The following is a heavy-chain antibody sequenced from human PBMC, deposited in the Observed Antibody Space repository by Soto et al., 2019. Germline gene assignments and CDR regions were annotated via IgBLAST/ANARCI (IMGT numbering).Heavy chain of an antibody. CDR1: GYSFTRYW. CDR3: ARDASGRTAMDV. Sequence: EVQLVQSGAEVKRPGESLKMSCKASGYSFTRYWIAWVRQMPGKGLEWMGVIYPGDSDTTYSPSFQGRVTISADKSITTAYLQWSSLMASDTAVSFCARDASGRTAMDVCGQGTAVTVSS. CDR2: IYPGDSDT. D-gene: IGHD2-2*01. J-gene: IGHJ6*02. V-gene: IGHV5-51*01.